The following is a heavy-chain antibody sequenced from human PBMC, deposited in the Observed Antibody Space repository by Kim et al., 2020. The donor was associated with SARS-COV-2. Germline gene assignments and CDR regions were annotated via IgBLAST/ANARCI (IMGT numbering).Heavy chain of an antibody. CDR1: GFTFGDYA. CDR2: IRSKAYGGTT. Sequence: GGSLRLSCTASGFTFGDYAMSWFRQAPGKGLEWVGFIRSKAYGGTTEYAASVKGRFTISRDDSKSIAYLQMNSLKTEDTAVYYCTRDDALSAYCGGDCYNYYYYGMDVWGQGTTVTVSS. J-gene: IGHJ6*02. D-gene: IGHD2-21*02. V-gene: IGHV3-49*03. CDR3: TRDDALSAYCGGDCYNYYYYGMDV.